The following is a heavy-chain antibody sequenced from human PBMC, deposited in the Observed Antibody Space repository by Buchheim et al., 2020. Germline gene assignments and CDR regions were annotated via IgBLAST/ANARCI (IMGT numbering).Heavy chain of an antibody. V-gene: IGHV3-48*02. Sequence: EVQLVESGGDLLQPGGSLRLSCVVSGCKFSDYSMNWVRQAPGKGLEWISYIDSSSRTIYYADPANGRFTVSRDNAKNSLYLQMNRLTNDDASVYYCAREDPTVISDYWGQGTL. J-gene: IGHJ4*02. CDR3: AREDPTVISDY. CDR2: IDSSSRTI. D-gene: IGHD4-17*01. CDR1: GCKFSDYS.